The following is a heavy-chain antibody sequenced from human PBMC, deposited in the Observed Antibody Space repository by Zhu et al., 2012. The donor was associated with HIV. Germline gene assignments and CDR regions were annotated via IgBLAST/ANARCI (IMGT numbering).Heavy chain of an antibody. CDR3: ASSVVGAVDY. CDR1: GYSISSGYY. Sequence: QVQLQESGPGLVKPSETLSLTCAVSGYSISSGYYWGWIRQPPGKGLEWIGSIYHSGSTYYNPSLKSRVTISVDTSKNQFSLKLSSVTAADTAVYYCASSVVGAVDYWGQGTLVTVSS. J-gene: IGHJ4*02. V-gene: IGHV4-38-2*01. CDR2: IYHSGST. D-gene: IGHD1-26*01.